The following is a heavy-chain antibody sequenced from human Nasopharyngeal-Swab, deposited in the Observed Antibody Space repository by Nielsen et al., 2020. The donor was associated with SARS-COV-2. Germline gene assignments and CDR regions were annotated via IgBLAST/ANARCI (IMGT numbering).Heavy chain of an antibody. CDR3: ARPVGEYQLLGAGFDP. V-gene: IGHV3-30*03. CDR2: ISYDGSNK. J-gene: IGHJ5*02. CDR1: GFTFSTYS. Sequence: GESLKISCAASGFTFSTYSMNWVRQAPGKGLEWVAVISYDGSNKYYADSVKGRFTISRDNSKNTLYLQMNSLRAEDTAVYYCARPVGEYQLLGAGFDPWGQGTLVTVSS. D-gene: IGHD2-2*01.